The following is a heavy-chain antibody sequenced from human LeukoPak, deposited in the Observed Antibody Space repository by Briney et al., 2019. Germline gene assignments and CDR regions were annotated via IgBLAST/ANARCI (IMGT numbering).Heavy chain of an antibody. J-gene: IGHJ4*02. V-gene: IGHV3-23*01. CDR1: GFTFSSYA. CDR2: ISGSGGST. Sequence: GGSLRLSCAASGFTFSSYAMSWVRQAPGKGLEWVSAISGSGGSTYYADSMKGRFTISRDNSKNTLYLQMNSLRAEDTAVYYCAKRCYYDSSGYYSHYFDYWGQGTLVTDSS. CDR3: AKRCYYDSSGYYSHYFDY. D-gene: IGHD3-22*01.